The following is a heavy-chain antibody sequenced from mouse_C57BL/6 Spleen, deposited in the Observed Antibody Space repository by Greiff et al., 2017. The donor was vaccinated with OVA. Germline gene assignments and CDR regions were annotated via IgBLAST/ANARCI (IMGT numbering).Heavy chain of an antibody. J-gene: IGHJ4*01. D-gene: IGHD1-1*01. CDR2: LNPNNGGT. CDR3: ARGDYGSSYEYYAMDY. V-gene: IGHV1-26*01. Sequence: EVQLQQSGPELVKPGASVKISCKASGYTFTDYYMNWVKQSHGKSLEWIGDLNPNNGGTSYNQKFKGKATLTVDKSSSAAYMELRSLTSEDSAVYYCARGDYGSSYEYYAMDYWGQGTSVTVSS. CDR1: GYTFTDYY.